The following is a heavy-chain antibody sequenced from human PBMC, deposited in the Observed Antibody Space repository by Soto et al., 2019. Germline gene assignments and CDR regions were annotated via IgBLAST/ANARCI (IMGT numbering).Heavy chain of an antibody. V-gene: IGHV3-48*03. Sequence: CEASGFSFSSFAMNWVRQAPGRGLEWVSYISDDGASIYYADSLKGRFTISRDNAKNSLSLQMNNLRAEDTAVYYCARENSVQAWLHHFDHCGLGTLVTVSS. CDR3: ARENSVQAWLHHFDH. CDR2: ISDDGASI. CDR1: GFSFSSFA. J-gene: IGHJ4*02. D-gene: IGHD5-18*01.